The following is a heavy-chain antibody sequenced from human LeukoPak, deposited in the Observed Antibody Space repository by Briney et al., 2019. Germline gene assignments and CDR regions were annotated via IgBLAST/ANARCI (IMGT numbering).Heavy chain of an antibody. V-gene: IGHV3-48*04. J-gene: IGHJ4*02. CDR1: GFTFSSYG. CDR2: ISSSGSTI. Sequence: PGGSLRLSCAASGFTFSSYGMHWVRQAPGKGLEWVSYISSSGSTIYYADSVKGRFTISRDNAKNSLYLQMNSLRAEDTAVYYCAREGPYYYDSSGYNDHYYFDYWGQGTLVTVSS. D-gene: IGHD3-22*01. CDR3: AREGPYYYDSSGYNDHYYFDY.